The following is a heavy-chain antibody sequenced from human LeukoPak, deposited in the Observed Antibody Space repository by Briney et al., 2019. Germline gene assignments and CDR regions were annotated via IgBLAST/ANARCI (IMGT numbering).Heavy chain of an antibody. D-gene: IGHD6-19*01. J-gene: IGHJ4*02. Sequence: PGGSLRLSCAASGFTFSSYGMHWVRQAPGKGLEWVAVIWYDGSNKYYADSVKGRFTISRDNSKNTLYLQMNSLRAEDTAVYYCASRSYSSGWDYFDYWGQGTLVTGSS. CDR3: ASRSYSSGWDYFDY. CDR2: IWYDGSNK. CDR1: GFTFSSYG. V-gene: IGHV3-33*01.